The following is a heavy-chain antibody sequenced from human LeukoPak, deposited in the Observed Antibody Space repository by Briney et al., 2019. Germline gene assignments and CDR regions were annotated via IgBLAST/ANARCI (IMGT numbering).Heavy chain of an antibody. V-gene: IGHV4-59*12. CDR2: IYYSGST. D-gene: IGHD4-17*01. Sequence: SETLSLTCTVSGGSISSYYWSWIRQPPGKGLEWIGYIYYSGSTYYNPSLRSRVAISIDTSKNQFSLKLSSVTAADTAVYWCARENTGTTAFDYWGQGTLVTVSS. CDR3: ARENTGTTAFDY. J-gene: IGHJ4*02. CDR1: GGSISSYY.